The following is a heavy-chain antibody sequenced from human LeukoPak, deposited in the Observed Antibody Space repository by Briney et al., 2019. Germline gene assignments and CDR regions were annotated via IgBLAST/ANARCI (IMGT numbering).Heavy chain of an antibody. Sequence: PGGSLRLSCAASGFTFSDYDMYWVRQGQGKGLDWVAYICGSSGTIHYADSVRGRFTISRDNVPQSLYLQMNSLRAEDTAVYYCVGFGVYGGLWGQGTVVTVSP. CDR2: ICGSSGTI. CDR1: GFTFSDYD. CDR3: VGFGVYGGL. V-gene: IGHV3-48*01. D-gene: IGHD4-23*01. J-gene: IGHJ4*02.